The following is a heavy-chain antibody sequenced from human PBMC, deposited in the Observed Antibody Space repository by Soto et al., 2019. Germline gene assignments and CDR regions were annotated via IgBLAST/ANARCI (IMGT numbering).Heavy chain of an antibody. Sequence: QVQLVQSGAEVKKPGASVKVSCKASGYTFTSYYMHWVRLAPGQGLEWMGIINPDGGGTSYAQQFQGRVIMTRDTSTSTVYMAMFSLISEDTAVDSCSVGGINLSMNFWGQVTTVPVS. CDR3: SVGGINLSMNF. V-gene: IGHV1-46*01. J-gene: IGHJ6*02. CDR1: GYTFTSYY. D-gene: IGHD1-1*01. CDR2: INPDGGGT.